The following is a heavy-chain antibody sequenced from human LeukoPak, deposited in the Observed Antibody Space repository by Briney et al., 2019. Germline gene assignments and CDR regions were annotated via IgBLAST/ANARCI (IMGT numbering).Heavy chain of an antibody. Sequence: ASVKVSCKASGYTFTSYYIHWVRQAPGQGLEWMGIINRSGGSTSYAQKFQGRVTMTRDMSTSTVYMELSSLRSEDTAVYYCARWRWYGDVNNYYYMDVWGQGTLVTVSS. CDR2: INRSGGST. CDR1: GYTFTSYY. CDR3: ARWRWYGDVNNYYYMDV. V-gene: IGHV1-46*01. D-gene: IGHD4-17*01. J-gene: IGHJ6*03.